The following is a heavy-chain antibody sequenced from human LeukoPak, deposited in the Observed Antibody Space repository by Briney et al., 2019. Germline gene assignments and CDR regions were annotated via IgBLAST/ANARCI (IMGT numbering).Heavy chain of an antibody. CDR2: ISWNSGSI. CDR3: ARVDGYDLIPPRFDY. D-gene: IGHD5-24*01. J-gene: IGHJ4*02. V-gene: IGHV3-9*01. Sequence: PGRSLRLSCAASGFTFDDYAMHGVRQAPGKGLEWVSGISWNSGSIGYADSVKGRFTISRDNAKNSLYLQMNSLRAEDTALYYCARVDGYDLIPPRFDYWGQGTLVTVSS. CDR1: GFTFDDYA.